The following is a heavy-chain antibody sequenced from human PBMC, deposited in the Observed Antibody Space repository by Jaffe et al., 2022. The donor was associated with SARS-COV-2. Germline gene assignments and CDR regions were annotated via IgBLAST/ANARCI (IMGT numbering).Heavy chain of an antibody. CDR3: AKGLRALAARTDY. J-gene: IGHJ4*02. V-gene: IGHV3-9*01. CDR2: ISWNSGSI. Sequence: EVQLVESGGGLVQPGRSLRLSCAASGFTFDDYAMHWVRQAPGKGLEWVSGISWNSGSIGYADSVKGRFTISRDNAKNSLYLQMNSLRAEDTALYYCAKGLRALAARTDYWGQGTLVTVSS. CDR1: GFTFDDYA. D-gene: IGHD6-6*01.